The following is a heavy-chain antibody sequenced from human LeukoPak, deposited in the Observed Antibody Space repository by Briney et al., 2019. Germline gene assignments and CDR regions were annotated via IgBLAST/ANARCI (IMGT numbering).Heavy chain of an antibody. CDR2: INPDGSRT. Sequence: PGGSLRLSCAASGFLFSDYAMHWVRQAPGKGLVWVSRINPDGSRTDYADSVAGRFTISRDNAKNVLYLQMNSLRADDTAVYYCSWDHTGKEDIWGQGTMVTVSS. D-gene: IGHD1-26*01. V-gene: IGHV3-74*01. CDR3: SWDHTGKEDI. CDR1: GFLFSDYA. J-gene: IGHJ3*02.